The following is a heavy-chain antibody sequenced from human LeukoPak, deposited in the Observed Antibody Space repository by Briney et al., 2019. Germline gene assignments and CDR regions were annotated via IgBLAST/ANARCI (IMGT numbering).Heavy chain of an antibody. CDR1: GGSISSSSYY. D-gene: IGHD6-13*01. J-gene: IGHJ4*02. Sequence: PSETLSLTCTVSGGSISSSSYYWGWIRRPPGKGLEWIGSIYYSGSTYYNPSLQSRVTISVDTAKNQFSLKLSSVTAADTAVYYCARLGSYSSSWHNWGQGALVTVSS. CDR2: IYYSGST. V-gene: IGHV4-39*01. CDR3: ARLGSYSSSWHN.